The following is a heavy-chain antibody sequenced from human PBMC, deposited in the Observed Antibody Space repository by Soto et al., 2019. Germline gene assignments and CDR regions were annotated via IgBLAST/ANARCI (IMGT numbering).Heavy chain of an antibody. V-gene: IGHV3-23*01. D-gene: IGHD6-13*01. CDR3: AKAAIWYRSSGGYFDY. CDR2: ISGSGGST. CDR1: GFTFSSYA. J-gene: IGHJ4*02. Sequence: GGSLRLSCAASGFTFSSYAMSWVRQAPGKGLEWVSTISGSGGSTYYADSVKGRFTISRDNSKNTLYLQMNSLRAEDTAVYYCAKAAIWYRSSGGYFDYWGQGTLVTFSS.